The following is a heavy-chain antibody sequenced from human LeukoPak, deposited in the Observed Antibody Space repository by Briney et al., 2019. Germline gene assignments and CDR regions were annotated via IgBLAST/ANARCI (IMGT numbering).Heavy chain of an antibody. J-gene: IGHJ3*02. CDR1: GFTFSSYA. CDR2: ISGSGGST. V-gene: IGHV3-23*01. D-gene: IGHD3-10*01. CDR3: ARARISYYDAFDI. Sequence: PGGSLRLPCAASGFTFSSYAMSWVRQAPGKGLQWVSAISGSGGSTFYADSVKGRFTISRDNSKNTLYLQMNSLRAEDTAVYYCARARISYYDAFDIWGQGTVVTVSS.